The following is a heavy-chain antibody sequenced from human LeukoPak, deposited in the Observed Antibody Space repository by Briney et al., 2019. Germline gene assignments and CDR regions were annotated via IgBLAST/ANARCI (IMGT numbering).Heavy chain of an antibody. V-gene: IGHV3-11*01. D-gene: IGHD3-16*01. Sequence: PGGCLTLACSLSAFTFSSYATRSIRHAPGEGLGWVSYISSSGSTIYHADSVKGRFTISRDNAKNSLYLQMNSLSAEDTAVYYWATQDSGEDTLLFDYWGQGTLVTVSS. CDR3: ATQDSGEDTLLFDY. J-gene: IGHJ4*02. CDR2: ISSSGSTI. CDR1: AFTFSSYA.